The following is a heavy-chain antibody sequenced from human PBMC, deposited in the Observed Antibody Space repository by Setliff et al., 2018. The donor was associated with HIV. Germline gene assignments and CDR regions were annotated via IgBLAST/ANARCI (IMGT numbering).Heavy chain of an antibody. CDR3: ATFSPRDAFDI. V-gene: IGHV4-61*09. D-gene: IGHD3-16*01. Sequence: SETLSLTCTVSGDSISSGGYYWSWIRQPAGKGLEWIGHIYTSGSTKYNPSLKGRVTISVDTSKNQFSLNLSSVTAADTAFYYCATFSPRDAFDIWGQGTMVTVS. CDR2: IYTSGST. J-gene: IGHJ3*02. CDR1: GDSISSGGYY.